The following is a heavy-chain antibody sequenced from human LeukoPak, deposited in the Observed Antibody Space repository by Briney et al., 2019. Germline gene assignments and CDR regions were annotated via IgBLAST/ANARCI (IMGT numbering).Heavy chain of an antibody. J-gene: IGHJ5*02. V-gene: IGHV1-18*01. CDR3: ARAYDYDFWSGYRFNP. CDR1: GYTFTSYG. CDR2: ISAYNGNT. D-gene: IGHD3-3*01. Sequence: ASVKVSCKASGYTFTSYGISWVRQAPGQGLEWMGWISAYNGNTNYAQKLQGRVTMTTDTSTSTAYMELRSLRSDDTAVYYCARAYDYDFWSGYRFNPWGQGTLVTVSS.